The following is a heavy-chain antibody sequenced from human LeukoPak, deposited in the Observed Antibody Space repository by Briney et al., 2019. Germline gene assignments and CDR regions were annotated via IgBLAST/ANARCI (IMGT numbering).Heavy chain of an antibody. V-gene: IGHV4-4*07. J-gene: IGHJ5*02. CDR1: VSTNRTYY. D-gene: IGHD2-21*02. CDR3: ARVTDPRYNWFDP. Sequence: PSETLSLTFTVSVSTNRTYYRPWLRQPAGKGPDGIGRIHTSGSTNYNPSLKSRVNMSVDTSKNQFSLKLKSVSAADTAVYYCARVTDPRYNWFDPWGQGTLVTVSS. CDR2: IHTSGST.